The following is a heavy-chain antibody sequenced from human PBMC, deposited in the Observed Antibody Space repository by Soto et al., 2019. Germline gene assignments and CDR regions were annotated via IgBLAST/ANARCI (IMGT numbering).Heavy chain of an antibody. CDR1: GFTFSSNV. CDR3: GRGRNGYYVDY. J-gene: IGHJ4*02. D-gene: IGHD1-1*01. Sequence: GGSLRLSCAASGFTFSSNVMHWVRQAPGKGLEWLSYIGITGATIYYADSVKGRFTISRDDAKNSLYLQLNSLRGEDTAVYYCGRGRNGYYVDYWGQGTLVTVSS. V-gene: IGHV3-48*01. CDR2: IGITGATI.